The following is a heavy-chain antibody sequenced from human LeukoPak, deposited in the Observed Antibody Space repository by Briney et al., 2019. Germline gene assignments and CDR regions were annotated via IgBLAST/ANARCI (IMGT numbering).Heavy chain of an antibody. J-gene: IGHJ4*02. D-gene: IGHD5-12*01. CDR3: ARAPRAYSGYDLDPEENYFDY. V-gene: IGHV4-31*03. CDR1: GGSISSGGYY. CDR2: IYYSGST. Sequence: SQTLSLTCTVSGGSISSGGYYWSWIRQHPGKGLEWIGYIYYSGSTYYNPSLKSRVTISVDTSKNQFSLKLSSVTAADTAVYYCARAPRAYSGYDLDPEENYFDYWGQGTLVTVSS.